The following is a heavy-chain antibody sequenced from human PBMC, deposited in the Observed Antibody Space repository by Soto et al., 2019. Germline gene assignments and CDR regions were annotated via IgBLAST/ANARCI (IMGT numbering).Heavy chain of an antibody. CDR2: ISSSSSTI. J-gene: IGHJ6*02. CDR1: GFTFSSYG. Sequence: QPGGSLRLSCAASGFTFSSYGMNWVRQAPGKGLEWVSYISSSSSTIYYADSVKGRFTISRDNAKNSLYLQMNSLRDEDTAVYYCARATYYYYYYGMDVWGQGTTVTVSS. CDR3: ARATYYYYYYGMDV. V-gene: IGHV3-48*02.